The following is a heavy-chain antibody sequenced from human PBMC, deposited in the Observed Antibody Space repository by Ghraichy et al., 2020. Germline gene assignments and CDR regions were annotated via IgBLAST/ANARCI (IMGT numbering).Heavy chain of an antibody. CDR1: GFTFSSYW. CDR2: IKQDGKEK. J-gene: IGHJ5*02. V-gene: IGHV3-7*01. CDR3: ARDPADPGENWFDP. Sequence: GGSLSLSCAASGFTFSSYWMTWIRQAPGKGLEWVAIIKQDGKEKYYADSVKGRFTISRDNAENSLYLQMSSLRADDTAVFYCARDPADPGENWFDPWGQGTLVTVSS. D-gene: IGHD3-16*01.